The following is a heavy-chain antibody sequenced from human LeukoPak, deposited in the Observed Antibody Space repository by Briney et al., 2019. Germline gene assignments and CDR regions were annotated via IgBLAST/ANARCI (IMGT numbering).Heavy chain of an antibody. V-gene: IGHV1-46*01. J-gene: IGHJ4*02. CDR2: INPSGGST. D-gene: IGHD5-24*01. Sequence: ASVKVSCKASGYTFTSYYMHWVRQAPGQGLEWMGIINPSGGSTSYAQKFQGRVTMTRDTSTSTVYMELSSLGSEDTAVYYCARALDPRDGYNYDGKRYSGSYYFDYWGQGTLVTVSS. CDR1: GYTFTSYY. CDR3: ARALDPRDGYNYDGKRYSGSYYFDY.